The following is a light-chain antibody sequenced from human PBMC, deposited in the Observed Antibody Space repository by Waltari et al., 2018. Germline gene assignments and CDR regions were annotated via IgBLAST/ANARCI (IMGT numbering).Light chain of an antibody. J-gene: IGLJ3*02. CDR3: SSYTSSSTWV. CDR2: DVS. Sequence: QSALTQPASVSGSPGQSITISCTGAGRDVGAYHHVCWYRQHPVKPPKFLIYDVSNRPSGVSNRFSGSKSGNTASLTISGLQAEDEADYYCSSYTSSSTWVFGGGTRLTVL. V-gene: IGLV2-14*03. CDR1: GRDVGAYHH.